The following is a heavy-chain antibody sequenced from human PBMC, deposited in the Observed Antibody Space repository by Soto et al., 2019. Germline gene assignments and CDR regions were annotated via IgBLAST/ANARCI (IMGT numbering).Heavy chain of an antibody. CDR2: LYWDDDK. CDR1: GLSLRTTGVG. CDR3: VQSRCGGDCLEIYSSHAYNGLDV. Sequence: QVTLKESGPTLVKHTQTLTLTCTVSGLSLRTTGVGVGWVRQPPGKALEWLALLYWDDDKRYSPSLRSSLTIAKDISEKQVLLTRTNKDTVDTATYYCVQSRCGGDCLEIYSSHAYNGLDVWGQGTTVTVSS. J-gene: IGHJ6*02. V-gene: IGHV2-5*02. D-gene: IGHD2-21*02.